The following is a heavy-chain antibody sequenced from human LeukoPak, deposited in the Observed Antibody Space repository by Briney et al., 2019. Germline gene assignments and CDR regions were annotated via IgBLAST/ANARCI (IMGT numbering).Heavy chain of an antibody. Sequence: SETLSLTCTVSGGSVSSSNYYWGWIRQPPGKGLEWIGSIYYSGSTYYNPSLKSRVTISVDTSKNQFSLRLSSVTAADTAVYFCARQVRACTNGVCHRTFFDFWGQGTLVTVSS. CDR2: IYYSGST. V-gene: IGHV4-39*01. J-gene: IGHJ4*02. CDR3: ARQVRACTNGVCHRTFFDF. D-gene: IGHD2-8*01. CDR1: GGSVSSSNYY.